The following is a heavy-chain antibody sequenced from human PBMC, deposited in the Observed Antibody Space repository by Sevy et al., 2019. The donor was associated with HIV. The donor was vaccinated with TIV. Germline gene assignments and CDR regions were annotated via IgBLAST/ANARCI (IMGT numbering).Heavy chain of an antibody. J-gene: IGHJ4*02. CDR2: ISGSGGST. Sequence: GGSLRLSCAASGFTFSSYAMSWVRQAPGKGLEWVSAISGSGGSTYYADSVKGRFTISRDNSKNTLYLQMNSLRAEDTAVYYCAKDRDIAARTRPPLDYWGQGTLVTVSS. D-gene: IGHD6-6*01. V-gene: IGHV3-23*01. CDR3: AKDRDIAARTRPPLDY. CDR1: GFTFSSYA.